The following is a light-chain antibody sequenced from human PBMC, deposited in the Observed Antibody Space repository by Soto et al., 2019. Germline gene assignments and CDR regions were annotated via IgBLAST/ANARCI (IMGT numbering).Light chain of an antibody. CDR2: NTN. Sequence: QTVVTQEPSFSVSPGRTVTLTCGLTSGSVSTGHYPSWYQQTPGQAPRTLVYNTNTRSSGVPDRFSGAILGNKAALPITGAQADYESYYYCLMSVGGFYLFGTGTKVTVL. CDR1: SGSVSTGHY. CDR3: LMSVGGFYL. J-gene: IGLJ1*01. V-gene: IGLV8-61*01.